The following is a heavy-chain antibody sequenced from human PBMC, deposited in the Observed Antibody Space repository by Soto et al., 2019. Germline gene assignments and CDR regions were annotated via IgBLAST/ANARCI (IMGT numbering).Heavy chain of an antibody. CDR1: GYRFTNSL. Sequence: GASLQISGQASGYRFTNSLSGSVRQMPGKGLEWMGVIYPGDSDTRYSPSFQGQVTISADKSISTAYLQWSSLKASDTAIYYCASTDIVSTIVGGHEAFDIWGQGTMVTVSS. D-gene: IGHD5-12*01. J-gene: IGHJ3*02. CDR2: IYPGDSDT. CDR3: ASTDIVSTIVGGHEAFDI. V-gene: IGHV5-51*01.